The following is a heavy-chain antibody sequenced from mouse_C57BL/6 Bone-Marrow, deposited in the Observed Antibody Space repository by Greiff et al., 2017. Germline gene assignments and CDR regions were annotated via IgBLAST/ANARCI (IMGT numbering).Heavy chain of an antibody. CDR3: ARAVHMDD. CDR1: GFTFSDYG. Sequence: DVQLVESGGGLVKPGGSLKLSCAASGFTFSDYGMHWVRQAPEKGLEWVAYISSGSSTIYYADTVKGRFTISRDNAKNTLFMKMTSLRSEDTAMYYCARAVHMDDWGQGTSVTVAS. V-gene: IGHV5-17*01. CDR2: ISSGSSTI. J-gene: IGHJ4*01.